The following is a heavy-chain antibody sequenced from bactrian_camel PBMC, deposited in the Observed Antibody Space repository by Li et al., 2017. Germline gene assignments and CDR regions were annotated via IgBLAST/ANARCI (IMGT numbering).Heavy chain of an antibody. CDR3: VRHSAVGI. CDR1: GFGNTFDLYS. CDR2: INTGSDSK. Sequence: VQLVESGGASVQAGGSLTLSCTGSGFGNTFDLYSMAWFRQAPGKGLEWISHINTGSDSKWYADSVQGRFAISRDNIKNTVDLQMNSLKPEDTAVYFCVRHSAVGIWGQGTQVTVS. J-gene: IGHJ4*01. D-gene: IGHD5*01. V-gene: IGHV3S36*01.